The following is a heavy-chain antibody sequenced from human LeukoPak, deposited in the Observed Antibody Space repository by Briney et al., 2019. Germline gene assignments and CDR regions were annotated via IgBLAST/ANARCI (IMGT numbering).Heavy chain of an antibody. V-gene: IGHV3-48*01. Sequence: GGSLRLSCAASGFTFGSYSMNWVRQAPGKGLEWVSYISSSSSTIYYADSVKGRFTISRDNAKNSLYLQMNSLRAEDTAVYYCARVSYDFWSGYYTDYWGQGTLVTVSS. CDR3: ARVSYDFWSGYYTDY. J-gene: IGHJ4*02. CDR1: GFTFGSYS. CDR2: ISSSSSTI. D-gene: IGHD3-3*01.